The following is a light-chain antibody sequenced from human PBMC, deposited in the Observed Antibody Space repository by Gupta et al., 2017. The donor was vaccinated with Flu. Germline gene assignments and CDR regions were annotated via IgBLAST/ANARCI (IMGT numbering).Light chain of an antibody. J-gene: IGLJ3*02. CDR3: AVWDDRLKGL. CDR1: SPNVGIND. V-gene: IGLV1-44*01. CDR2: DDT. Sequence: QSALTQPPSVSATPRQRVTISCSGSSPNVGINDVFWYQQLPGAAPKLLIFDDTQRPSGVPDRVSGSKSGASASLDISGLQPEDEADYYCAVWDDRLKGLFGGGTKVT.